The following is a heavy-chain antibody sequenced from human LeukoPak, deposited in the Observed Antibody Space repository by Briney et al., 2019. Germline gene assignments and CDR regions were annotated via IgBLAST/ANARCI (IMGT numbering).Heavy chain of an antibody. J-gene: IGHJ4*02. CDR2: ISSSSSYI. V-gene: IGHV3-21*01. Sequence: GGSLRLSCAASGFTFSSYSMNWVRQAPGKGLEWVSSISSSSSYIYYADSVKGRFTISRDNAKNSLYLQMNSLRAEDTAVYYCARVVGTVAPGGDYWGREPWSPSPQ. CDR3: ARVVGTVAPGGDY. CDR1: GFTFSSYS. D-gene: IGHD4-23*01.